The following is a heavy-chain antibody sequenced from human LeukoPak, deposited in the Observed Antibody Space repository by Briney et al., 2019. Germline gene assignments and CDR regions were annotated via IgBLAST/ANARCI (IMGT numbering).Heavy chain of an antibody. Sequence: GGSLRLSCAASGFTFSSYAMSWVRQAPGKGLEWVSAISGSGGSTYYADSVKGRFTISRDNSKNTLYLQMNSLRAEDTAVYYYASEYYDSSGYPTEHAFDIWGQGTMVTVSS. CDR3: ASEYYDSSGYPTEHAFDI. CDR2: ISGSGGST. J-gene: IGHJ3*02. V-gene: IGHV3-23*01. D-gene: IGHD3-22*01. CDR1: GFTFSSYA.